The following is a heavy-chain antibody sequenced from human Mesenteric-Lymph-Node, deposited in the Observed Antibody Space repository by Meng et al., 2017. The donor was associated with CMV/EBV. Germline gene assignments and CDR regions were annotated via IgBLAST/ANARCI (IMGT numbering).Heavy chain of an antibody. CDR2: INQDGSQK. CDR3: AKNRGWLIDF. D-gene: IGHD2/OR15-2a*01. V-gene: IGHV3-7*01. Sequence: LKISCVASGLTLNNYWMTWVRQTPGKGLEWVANINQDGSQKYYVDSVKGRFTISRDNAKNSLYLQMNSLRAEDTAVYYCAKNRGWLIDFWGQGTLVTVSS. CDR1: GLTLNNYW. J-gene: IGHJ4*02.